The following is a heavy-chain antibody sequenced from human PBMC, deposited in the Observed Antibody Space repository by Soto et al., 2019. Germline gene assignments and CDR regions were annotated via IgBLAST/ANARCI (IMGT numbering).Heavy chain of an antibody. D-gene: IGHD3-10*01. V-gene: IGHV3-9*01. CDR2: ISWNSGSI. Sequence: EVQLVESGGGLVQPGRSLRLSCAASGFTFDDYAMHWVRQAPGKGLEWVSGISWNSGSIGYADSVKGRFTISRDNAKNSLYLQMNSLRAEDTALYYCAKDISGGEAVDYWGQGTLVTVSS. CDR1: GFTFDDYA. J-gene: IGHJ4*02. CDR3: AKDISGGEAVDY.